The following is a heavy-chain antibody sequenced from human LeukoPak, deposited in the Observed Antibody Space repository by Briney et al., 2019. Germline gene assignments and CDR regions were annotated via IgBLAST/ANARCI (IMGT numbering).Heavy chain of an antibody. Sequence: ASVKVSCKASGYTFASYGISWVRQAPGQGLEWMGIINPSGGSTSYAQKFQGRVTMTRDTSTSTVYMELSSLRSEDTAVYYCARGPTRGAGDYWGQGTLVTVSS. CDR1: GYTFASYG. V-gene: IGHV1-46*01. D-gene: IGHD3-10*01. CDR3: ARGPTRGAGDY. J-gene: IGHJ4*02. CDR2: INPSGGST.